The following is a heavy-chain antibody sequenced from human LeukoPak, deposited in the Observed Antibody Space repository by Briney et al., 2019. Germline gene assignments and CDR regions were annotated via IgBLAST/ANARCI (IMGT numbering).Heavy chain of an antibody. J-gene: IGHJ4*02. Sequence: TSSETLSLTCTVSGGSVSSGSYYWSWIRQPPGKGLEWIGYIYYSGSTNYNPSLKSRVAISVDTSKNQFSLKLSSVTAADTAVYYCARQRFRSSVIGYFDYWGQGTLVTVSS. CDR2: IYYSGST. D-gene: IGHD6-19*01. CDR1: GGSVSSGSYY. V-gene: IGHV4-61*01. CDR3: ARQRFRSSVIGYFDY.